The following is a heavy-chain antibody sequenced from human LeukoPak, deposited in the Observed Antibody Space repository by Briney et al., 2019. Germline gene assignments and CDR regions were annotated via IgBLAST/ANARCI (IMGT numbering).Heavy chain of an antibody. CDR1: GGSISTSY. V-gene: IGHV4-59*01. CDR3: ARAVGDSGYGRVNEY. J-gene: IGHJ4*02. D-gene: IGHD5-12*01. CDR2: IYYNGNT. Sequence: PSETLSLTCTVSGGSISTSYWSWIRQPPGKGLEWIGNIYYNGNTNYNPSLKSRFTISLDTSKNQFSLRLSSVTAADTAVYYCARAVGDSGYGRVNEYWGQGILVTVSS.